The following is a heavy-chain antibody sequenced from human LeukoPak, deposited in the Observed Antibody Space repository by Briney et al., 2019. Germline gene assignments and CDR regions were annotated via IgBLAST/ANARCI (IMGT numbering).Heavy chain of an antibody. V-gene: IGHV4-34*01. J-gene: IGHJ3*02. CDR3: ARAEYYYDSRWAFDI. D-gene: IGHD3-22*01. CDR2: INHSGST. CDR1: GGSFSGYY. Sequence: SSETLSLTCAVYGGSFSGYYWSWIRQPPGKGLEWIGEINHSGSTNYNPSLKSRVTISVDTSKNQFSLKLSSVTAADTAVYYCARAEYYYDSRWAFDIWGQGTMVTVSS.